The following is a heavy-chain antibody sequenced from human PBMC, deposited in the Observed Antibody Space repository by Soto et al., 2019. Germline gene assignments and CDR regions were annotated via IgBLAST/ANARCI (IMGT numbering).Heavy chain of an antibody. CDR2: INPNGGGT. Sequence: ASVKVSCKASGYTFTDCYMHWVRQAPGQGLEWMGWINPNGGGTNYAQKFQGRVTMTRDTSISTAYMELSRLRSDDTAVYYCARQLELRGSYYYYYDMDVWGQGTTVTVSS. D-gene: IGHD1-7*01. V-gene: IGHV1-2*02. J-gene: IGHJ6*02. CDR3: ARQLELRGSYYYYYDMDV. CDR1: GYTFTDCY.